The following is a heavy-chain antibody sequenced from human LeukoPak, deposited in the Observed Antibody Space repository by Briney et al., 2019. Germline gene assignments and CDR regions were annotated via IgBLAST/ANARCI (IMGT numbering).Heavy chain of an antibody. Sequence: ASVKVSCKASGYTFTSYAMNWVRQAPGQGLEWMGWINTNTGNPTYAQGFTGRFVFSLDTSVSTAYLQISSLKAEDTAVYYCARGLDYDFWSGYYSRPLDYWGQGTLVTVSS. D-gene: IGHD3-3*01. J-gene: IGHJ4*02. CDR3: ARGLDYDFWSGYYSRPLDY. CDR2: INTNTGNP. CDR1: GYTFTSYA. V-gene: IGHV7-4-1*02.